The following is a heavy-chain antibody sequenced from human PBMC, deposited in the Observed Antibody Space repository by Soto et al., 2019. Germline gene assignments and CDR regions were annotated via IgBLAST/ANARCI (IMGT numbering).Heavy chain of an antibody. D-gene: IGHD3-10*01. J-gene: IGHJ5*02. CDR1: GYTFTSYA. Sequence: ASVKVSCKASGYTFTSYAMHWVRQAPGQRLEWMGWINAGNGNTKYSQKFQGRVTITRDTSASTAYMELSSLRSEDTAVYYCARDTYYYGSGSYYNMGFDPWGQGTLVTVSS. CDR3: ARDTYYYGSGSYYNMGFDP. V-gene: IGHV1-3*01. CDR2: INAGNGNT.